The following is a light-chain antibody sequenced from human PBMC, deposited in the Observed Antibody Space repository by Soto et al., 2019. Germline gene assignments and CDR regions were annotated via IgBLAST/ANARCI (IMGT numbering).Light chain of an antibody. CDR3: CSDAGSSTYV. Sequence: QSALTQPASVSGSPGQSITISCTGTSSDVGSYNLVSWYQQHPGKAPKLMIYEGSKRPSGVSNRFSGSKSGNTASLTISGLQAEDEADYYCCSDAGSSTYVFVTGTKVTVL. V-gene: IGLV2-23*01. CDR2: EGS. CDR1: SSDVGSYNL. J-gene: IGLJ1*01.